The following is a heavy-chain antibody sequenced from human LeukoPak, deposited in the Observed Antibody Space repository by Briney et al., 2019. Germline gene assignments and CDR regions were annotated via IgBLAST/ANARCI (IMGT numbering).Heavy chain of an antibody. CDR3: ARDGEDDYSNYVWFDP. D-gene: IGHD4-11*01. V-gene: IGHV1-18*01. J-gene: IGHJ5*02. CDR2: ISAYNGNT. Sequence: ASVKVSCVASGYTFTSYGISWVRQAPGQGLEWMGWISAYNGNTNYAQKLQGRVTMTTDTSTSTAYMELRSLRSDDTAVYYCARDGEDDYSNYVWFDPWGQGTLVTVSS. CDR1: GYTFTSYG.